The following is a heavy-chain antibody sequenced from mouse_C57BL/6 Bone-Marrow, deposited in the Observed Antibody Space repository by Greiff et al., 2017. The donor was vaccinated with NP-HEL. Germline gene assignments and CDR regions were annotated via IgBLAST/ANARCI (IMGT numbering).Heavy chain of an antibody. V-gene: IGHV1-59*01. CDR3: ARGLITTVVAPDY. D-gene: IGHD1-1*01. CDR1: GYTFTSYW. J-gene: IGHJ2*01. CDR2: IDPSDSST. Sequence: QVQLQQPGAELVRPGTSVKLSCKASGYTFTSYWMHWVKQRPGQGLEWIGVIDPSDSSTNYNQKFKGKATLTVDTSSSTAYMQRSSLTSEDSAVYYCARGLITTVVAPDYWGQGTTLTVSS.